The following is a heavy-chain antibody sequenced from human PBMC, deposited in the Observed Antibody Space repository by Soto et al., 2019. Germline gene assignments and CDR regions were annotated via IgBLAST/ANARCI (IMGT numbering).Heavy chain of an antibody. V-gene: IGHV4-39*01. CDR2: IYYSGTS. CDR3: ASLHCYSPNCVPLDP. D-gene: IGHD2-2*01. J-gene: IGHJ5*02. CDR1: GASISDDTYY. Sequence: QLQLQESGPGLVKPSETLSLTCTVSGASISDDTYYWGWIRQPPGKGLEWIGSIYYSGTSAYNPSLQSRATMSVDTSKTQLSLRLRSVTAADTAVYYCASLHCYSPNCVPLDPWGQGTLVIVSS.